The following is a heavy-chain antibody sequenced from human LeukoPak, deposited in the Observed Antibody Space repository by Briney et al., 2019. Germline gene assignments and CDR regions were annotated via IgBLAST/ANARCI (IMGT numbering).Heavy chain of an antibody. D-gene: IGHD4-23*01. CDR1: GFTFSSYA. J-gene: IGHJ4*02. V-gene: IGHV3-23*01. CDR2: IIGSGGST. CDR3: AKDYQRIPLRDGGGTFDY. Sequence: GGSLRHSCAASGFTFSSYAMSWVRQAPGKGLEWVSAIIGSGGSTYYADSVKGRFTIFRDNSKNTLYLQMNSLRAEDTAVYYCAKDYQRIPLRDGGGTFDYWGQGTLVTVSS.